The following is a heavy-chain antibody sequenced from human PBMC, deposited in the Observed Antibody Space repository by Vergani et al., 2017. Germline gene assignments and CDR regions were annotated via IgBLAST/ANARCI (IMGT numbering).Heavy chain of an antibody. V-gene: IGHV1-18*01. CDR2: ISAYNGNT. CDR1: GYTFTSYG. CDR3: ARERGGDVAVAGTWYFDL. D-gene: IGHD6-19*01. J-gene: IGHJ2*01. Sequence: QVQLVQSGAELKKPGASVTVSCKASGYTFTSYGISWVRQAPGQGLEWMGWISAYNGNTNYAQKLQGRFTMTTDTSTSTAYMELRSLRSDDTAVYYCARERGGDVAVAGTWYFDLWGRGTLVTVSS.